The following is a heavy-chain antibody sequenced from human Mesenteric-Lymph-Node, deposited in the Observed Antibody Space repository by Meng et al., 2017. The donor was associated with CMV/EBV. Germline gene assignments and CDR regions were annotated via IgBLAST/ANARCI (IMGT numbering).Heavy chain of an antibody. CDR1: GFTFSSDW. J-gene: IGHJ3*02. Sequence: GESLKISCAASGFTFSSDWMSWVRQAPGKGLEWVANIKQDGSEKYYVDSVKGRFTISRDNAKNSLYLQMNSLRAEDTAVYYCANYLDAFDIWGQGTMVTVSS. V-gene: IGHV3-7*01. CDR2: IKQDGSEK. D-gene: IGHD1-26*01. CDR3: ANYLDAFDI.